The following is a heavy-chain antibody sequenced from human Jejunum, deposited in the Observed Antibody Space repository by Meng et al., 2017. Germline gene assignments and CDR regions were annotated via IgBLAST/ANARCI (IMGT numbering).Heavy chain of an antibody. CDR3: ARDSYYYDSSGYYASDY. CDR2: INIDGSST. CDR1: GFAFSSYW. Sequence: GESLKISCAASGFAFSSYWLHWVRQAPGKGLVWVARINIDGSSTSYADSVKGRFTTSRDSANLYLQMNSLRAEDTAMYYCARDSYYYDSSGYYASDYWGQGTLVTVSS. J-gene: IGHJ4*02. V-gene: IGHV3-74*01. D-gene: IGHD3-22*01.